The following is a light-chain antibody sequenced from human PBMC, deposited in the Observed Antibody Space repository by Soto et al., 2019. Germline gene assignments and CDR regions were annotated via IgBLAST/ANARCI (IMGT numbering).Light chain of an antibody. Sequence: DIVMTQSPDSLAVSLGERATINCKSSQSVLYSSNNKNYLAWYQQKPGQPPKLLIYWASTRESGVPDRFSGSGSGTDFTLPICSLQAEDVEVYCWKQYYSTPRPFGQGTKVEIK. V-gene: IGKV4-1*01. CDR1: QSVLYSSNNKNY. CDR3: KQYYSTPRP. J-gene: IGKJ1*01. CDR2: WAS.